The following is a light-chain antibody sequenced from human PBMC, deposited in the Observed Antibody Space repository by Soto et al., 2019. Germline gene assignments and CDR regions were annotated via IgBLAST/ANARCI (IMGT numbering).Light chain of an antibody. V-gene: IGKV1-5*01. CDR3: QQYKSDSRT. CDR1: QNIRVW. CDR2: YAS. J-gene: IGKJ3*01. Sequence: DTQMPLSHATLSASVVDEVSSTWRASQNIRVWLALYQQRPGKAPKFLRDYASSCESGCPSSFSGSGSGTEFTRTISSLQPYDCAAYYCQQYKSDSRTFGPGTKVDIK.